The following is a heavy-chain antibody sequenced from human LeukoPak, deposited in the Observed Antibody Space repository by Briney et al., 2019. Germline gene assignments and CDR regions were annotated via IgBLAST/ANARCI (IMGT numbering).Heavy chain of an antibody. CDR3: ARDQTGQAWIY. CDR1: GGSISSSSYY. Sequence: PSETLSLTCTVSGGSISSSSYYWGWIRQPPGKGLEWIGSMFYSGTTYYNPSLRSRVTISVDTSKNQFSLKLTSVTAADTAVYYCARDQTGQAWIYWGQGTPVTVSS. D-gene: IGHD2-2*03. V-gene: IGHV4-39*01. CDR2: MFYSGTT. J-gene: IGHJ4*02.